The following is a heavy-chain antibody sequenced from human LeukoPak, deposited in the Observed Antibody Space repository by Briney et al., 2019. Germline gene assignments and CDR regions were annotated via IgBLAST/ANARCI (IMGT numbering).Heavy chain of an antibody. Sequence: ASVKVSCKASGYSFTGYQMHWVRQAPGQGLEWMGWINPNSGGTNYAQKFQGRVTMTRDTSISTAYMELSRLRSDDTAVYYCAREHYYDSSGSDYWGQGTLVTVSS. J-gene: IGHJ4*02. CDR1: GYSFTGYQ. CDR3: AREHYYDSSGSDY. D-gene: IGHD3-22*01. V-gene: IGHV1-2*02. CDR2: INPNSGGT.